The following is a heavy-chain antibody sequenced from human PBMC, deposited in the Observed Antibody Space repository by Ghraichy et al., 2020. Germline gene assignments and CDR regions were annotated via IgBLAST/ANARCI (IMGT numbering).Heavy chain of an antibody. J-gene: IGHJ6*02. CDR1: GGSFSGYY. Sequence: SETLSLTCAVYGGSFSGYYWSWIRQPPGKGLEWIGEINHSGSTNYNPSLKSRVTISVDTSKNQFSLKLSSVTAADTAVYYCARGIGLVEALDGMDVWGQGTTVTVSS. CDR3: ARGIGLVEALDGMDV. D-gene: IGHD2-8*02. CDR2: INHSGST. V-gene: IGHV4-34*01.